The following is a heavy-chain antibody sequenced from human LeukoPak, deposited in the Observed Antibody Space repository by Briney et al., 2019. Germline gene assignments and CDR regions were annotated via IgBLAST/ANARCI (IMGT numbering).Heavy chain of an antibody. J-gene: IGHJ4*02. CDR3: AREPDSSSSDYFDY. D-gene: IGHD6-6*01. CDR2: ISGGGETR. V-gene: IGHV3-48*03. Sequence: PGGSLRLSCAASGFTFSNYDMIWVRQASGKGLEWVSYISGGGETRYYADSVRGRFTISRDNAKNSVYMQVNSLRAEDTAVYYCAREPDSSSSDYFDYWGQGTLVTVSS. CDR1: GFTFSNYD.